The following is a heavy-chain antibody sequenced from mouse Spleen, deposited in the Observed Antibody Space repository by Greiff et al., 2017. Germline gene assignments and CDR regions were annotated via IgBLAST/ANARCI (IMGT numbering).Heavy chain of an antibody. CDR1: GYTFTSYW. Sequence: VQLQQSGAELVMPGASVKLSCKASGYTFTSYWMHWVKQRPGQGLEWIGEIDPSDSYTNYNQKFKGKATLTVDKSSSTAYMQLSSLTSEDSAVYYCARGVYSAWFAYWGQGTLVTVSA. D-gene: IGHD2-1*01. J-gene: IGHJ3*01. V-gene: IGHV1-69*01. CDR3: ARGVYSAWFAY. CDR2: IDPSDSYT.